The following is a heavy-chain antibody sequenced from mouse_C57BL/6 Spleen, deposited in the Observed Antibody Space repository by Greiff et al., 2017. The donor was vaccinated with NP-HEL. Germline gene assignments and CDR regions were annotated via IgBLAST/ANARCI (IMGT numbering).Heavy chain of an antibody. V-gene: IGHV5-17*01. CDR2: ISSGSSTI. J-gene: IGHJ1*03. D-gene: IGHD1-1*01. CDR3: ARSPYYYGSSYNWYFDV. Sequence: EVKLQQSGGGLVKPGGSLKLSCAASGFTFSDYGMHWVRQAPEKGLEWVAYISSGSSTIYYADTVKGRFTISRDNAKNTLCRQMTRLKSDDTAMDYCARSPYYYGSSYNWYFDVWGTGTTVTVSS. CDR1: GFTFSDYG.